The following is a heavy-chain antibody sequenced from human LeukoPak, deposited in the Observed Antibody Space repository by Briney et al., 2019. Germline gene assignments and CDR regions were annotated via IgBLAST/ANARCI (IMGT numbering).Heavy chain of an antibody. D-gene: IGHD3-3*01. V-gene: IGHV3-21*01. CDR3: ARDYDFWSGSLFDY. Sequence: GGSLRLSCAASGFTFSSYGMHWVRQAPGKGLEWVSSISSSSSYIYYADSVKGRFTISRDNAKNSLYLQMNSLRAEDTAVYYCARDYDFWSGSLFDYWGQGTLVTVSS. J-gene: IGHJ4*02. CDR1: GFTFSSYG. CDR2: ISSSSSYI.